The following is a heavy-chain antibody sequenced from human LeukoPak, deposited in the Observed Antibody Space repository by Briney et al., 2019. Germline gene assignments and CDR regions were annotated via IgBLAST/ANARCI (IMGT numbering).Heavy chain of an antibody. V-gene: IGHV4-39*02. J-gene: IGHJ4*02. CDR2: IYHSGST. CDR3: ASRSDDNSLFYFDY. D-gene: IGHD3-22*01. Sequence: SETLSLTCTVSGGSISRSTYYWGWIRQPPGKGLEWIGVIYHSGSTYYNPSLKTRVTISVDTSKNHFSLKLSSVTAAGTAVYYCASRSDDNSLFYFDYWGQGTLVTVSS. CDR1: GGSISRSTYY.